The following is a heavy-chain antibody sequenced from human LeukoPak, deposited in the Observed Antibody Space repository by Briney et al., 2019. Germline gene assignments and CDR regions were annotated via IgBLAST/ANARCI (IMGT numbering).Heavy chain of an antibody. V-gene: IGHV4-4*09. CDR2: IYTSGST. CDR1: GGSITYYY. Sequence: SETLSLTSSVSGGSITYYYCNWIRQAPGKGLEWIGYIYTSGSTNYNPSLKSRVTMSVDTSNNQVSLKLSSVTAADTAVYYCAKWGDAFDLWGQGTMVTVSS. CDR3: AKWGDAFDL. D-gene: IGHD2-8*01. J-gene: IGHJ3*01.